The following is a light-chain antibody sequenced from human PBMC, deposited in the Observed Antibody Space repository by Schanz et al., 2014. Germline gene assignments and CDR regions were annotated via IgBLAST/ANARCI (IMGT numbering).Light chain of an antibody. CDR3: SSYASSGTLVV. CDR2: DVS. J-gene: IGLJ2*01. CDR1: SSDVGAYNY. Sequence: QSALTQPASVSGSPGQSITISCTGTSSDVGAYNYVSWYQQHSGKAPKLIIHDVSSRPSGVSNRFSGSKSGNTASLTISGLQAEDEADYYCSSYASSGTLVVFGGGTKLTVL. V-gene: IGLV2-14*01.